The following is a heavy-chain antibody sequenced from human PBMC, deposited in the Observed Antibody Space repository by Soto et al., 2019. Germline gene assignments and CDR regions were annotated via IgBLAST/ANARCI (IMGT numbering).Heavy chain of an antibody. V-gene: IGHV3-66*01. Sequence: EVPLVESGGGLVQPGGSLRLSCAASGFSVSSNYMSWVRQAPGKGLEWVSVIYSGGNTYYADSVKGRLTISRDNSKDTVYLQMNSLRAEDTAVYYCARDTSGGGMDVWGQGTTVTVSS. CDR1: GFSVSSNY. D-gene: IGHD1-1*01. CDR3: ARDTSGGGMDV. CDR2: IYSGGNT. J-gene: IGHJ6*02.